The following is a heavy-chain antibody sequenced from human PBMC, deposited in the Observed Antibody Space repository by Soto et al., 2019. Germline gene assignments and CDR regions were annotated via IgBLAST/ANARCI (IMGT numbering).Heavy chain of an antibody. D-gene: IGHD5-12*01. CDR3: ARHNTDSGGFDY. CDR1: GGSISSSSYY. V-gene: IGHV4-39*01. Sequence: TLSLTCTVSGGSISSSSYYWGWIRQPPGKGLEWIGSIYYSGSTYYNPSLKSRVTISVDTSKNQFSLKLSSVTAADTAVYYCARHNTDSGGFDYWGQGTLVTVS. J-gene: IGHJ4*02. CDR2: IYYSGST.